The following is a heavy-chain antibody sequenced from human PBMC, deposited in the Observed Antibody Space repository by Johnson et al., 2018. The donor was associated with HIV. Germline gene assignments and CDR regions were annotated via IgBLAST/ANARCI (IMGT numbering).Heavy chain of an antibody. J-gene: IGHJ3*02. CDR2: ISWNSGSI. CDR1: GFTFDDYA. D-gene: IGHD4-23*01. CDR3: ARATVESAFDI. Sequence: VESGGGLVQPGRSLRLSCAASGFTFDDYAMHWVRQAPGKGLEWVSGISWNSGSIGYADSVKGRFTISRDNAKNSLYLQMNSLRAEDMALYYCARATVESAFDIWGQGTMVTVSS. V-gene: IGHV3-9*03.